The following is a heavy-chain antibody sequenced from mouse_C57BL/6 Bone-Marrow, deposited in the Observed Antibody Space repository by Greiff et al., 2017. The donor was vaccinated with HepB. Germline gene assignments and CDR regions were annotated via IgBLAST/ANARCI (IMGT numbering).Heavy chain of an antibody. V-gene: IGHV14-3*01. J-gene: IGHJ4*01. CDR3: ARTYYYGSSGYAMDY. CDR2: IDPANGNT. Sequence: EVQLQQSVAELVRPGASVKLSCTASGFNIKNTYMHWVKQRPEQCLEWIGRIDPANGNTKYAPKFQGKATITADTYSNTSYLQLSSLTSEDTAIYYCARTYYYGSSGYAMDYWGQGTSVTVAS. CDR1: GFNIKNTY. D-gene: IGHD1-1*01.